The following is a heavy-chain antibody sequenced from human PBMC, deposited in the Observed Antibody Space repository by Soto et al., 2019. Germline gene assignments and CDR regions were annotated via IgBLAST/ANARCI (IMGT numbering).Heavy chain of an antibody. CDR3: ARDAYYGDYFDY. Sequence: QVQLQQWGAGLLKPSETLSLTCAVYGGSFSGYYWSWIRQPPGKGLEWIGEINHSGSTNYNPSLKKRVTISVDTSKNQFSLKLSSVTAADTAVYYCARDAYYGDYFDYWGQGTLVTVSS. D-gene: IGHD4-17*01. CDR2: INHSGST. CDR1: GGSFSGYY. V-gene: IGHV4-34*01. J-gene: IGHJ4*02.